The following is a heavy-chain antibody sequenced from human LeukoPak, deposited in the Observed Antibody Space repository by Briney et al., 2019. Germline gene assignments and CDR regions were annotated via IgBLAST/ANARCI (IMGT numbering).Heavy chain of an antibody. V-gene: IGHV4-59*08. CDR3: ARDLLRGESGSWFEGFDI. D-gene: IGHD6-13*01. Sequence: SETLSLTCTVPGAPISSYYWSWIRQPPGKGLEWIGYIYYSGSTNYNTSLKSRPTLSIDTSNNQFSLSLNSVTAADTAIYYCARDLLRGESGSWFEGFDIWGQGTMVTVSS. CDR2: IYYSGST. J-gene: IGHJ3*02. CDR1: GAPISSYY.